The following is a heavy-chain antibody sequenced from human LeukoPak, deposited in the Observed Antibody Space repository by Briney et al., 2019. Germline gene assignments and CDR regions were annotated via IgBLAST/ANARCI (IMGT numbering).Heavy chain of an antibody. CDR2: ISSSSSYI. V-gene: IGHV3-21*01. Sequence: GGSLRLSCAVSGFTFSSYSMNWVRQAPGKGLEWVSSISSSSSYIYYADSVKGRFTISRDNAKNSLYLQMNSLRAEDTAVYYCASNYDILTGYYPWYFDLWGRGTLVTVSS. J-gene: IGHJ2*01. D-gene: IGHD3-9*01. CDR1: GFTFSSYS. CDR3: ASNYDILTGYYPWYFDL.